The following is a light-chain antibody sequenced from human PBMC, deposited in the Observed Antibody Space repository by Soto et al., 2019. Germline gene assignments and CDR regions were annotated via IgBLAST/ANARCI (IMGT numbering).Light chain of an antibody. V-gene: IGLV1-51*01. CDR2: DNN. Sequence: QAVLMQSPSVSAAPGQKVTISCSGSSSNIGNNYVSWYQQLPGTAPKLLIYDNNKRPSGIPDRFSGSKSGTSGTLEITGLQTGDEADYYCATWDGSLPGEVFGGGTKVTVL. CDR1: SSNIGNNY. J-gene: IGLJ2*01. CDR3: ATWDGSLPGEV.